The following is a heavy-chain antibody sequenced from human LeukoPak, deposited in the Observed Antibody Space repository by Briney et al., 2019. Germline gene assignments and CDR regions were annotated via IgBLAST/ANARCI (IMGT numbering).Heavy chain of an antibody. D-gene: IGHD3-22*01. CDR1: GGSISSGDYS. J-gene: IGHJ5*02. CDR2: IYYSGST. Sequence: SETLSLTCTVSGGSISSGDYSWSWIRQPPGKGLEWIGYIYYSGSTYYNPSLKSRVTISVDTSKNQFSLKLSSVTAADTAVYYCARGGTYYYDSSGYSEAYNWFDPWGQGTLVTVSS. CDR3: ARGGTYYYDSSGYSEAYNWFDP. V-gene: IGHV4-30-4*01.